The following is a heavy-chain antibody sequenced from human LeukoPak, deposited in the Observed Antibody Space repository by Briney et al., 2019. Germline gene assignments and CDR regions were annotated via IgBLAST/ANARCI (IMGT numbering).Heavy chain of an antibody. CDR3: ARGRWCSSTSCYWNWFDP. CDR2: MNPNSGNT. CDR1: GYTFTSYD. J-gene: IGHJ5*02. D-gene: IGHD2-2*01. Sequence: GASVKVSCKASGYTFTSYDINWVRQATGQGLEWMGWMNPNSGNTGYAQKFQGRVTMTRNTSISTAYMELSSLRSEDTAVYYCARGRWCSSTSCYWNWFDPWGQGTLVTVSS. V-gene: IGHV1-8*01.